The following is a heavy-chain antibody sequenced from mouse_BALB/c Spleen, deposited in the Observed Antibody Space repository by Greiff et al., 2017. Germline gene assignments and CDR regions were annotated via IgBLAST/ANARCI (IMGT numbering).Heavy chain of an antibody. CDR2: IYPGNGDT. Sequence: LQQPGAELVKPGASVKMSCKASGYTFTSYNMHWVKQTPGQGLEWIGAIYPGNGDTSYNQKFKGKATLTADKSSSTAYMQLSSLTSEDSAVYYCASKGVYGNYFDYWGQGTTLTVSS. CDR1: GYTFTSYN. D-gene: IGHD2-1*01. CDR3: ASKGVYGNYFDY. J-gene: IGHJ2*01. V-gene: IGHV1-12*01.